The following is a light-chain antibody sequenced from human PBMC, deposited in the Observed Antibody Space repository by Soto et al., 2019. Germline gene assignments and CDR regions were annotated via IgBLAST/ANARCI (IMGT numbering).Light chain of an antibody. Sequence: QSVLTQPPSASGTPGQRVTISCSGSSSNIGSNYVYWYQQLPGTAPKLLIYRNNQRPSAVPDRFSGSKSCTSASLPISGLRSEDEADYYCAAWDDSMSGLYVFGTGTKLTVL. J-gene: IGLJ1*01. V-gene: IGLV1-47*01. CDR2: RNN. CDR1: SSNIGSNY. CDR3: AAWDDSMSGLYV.